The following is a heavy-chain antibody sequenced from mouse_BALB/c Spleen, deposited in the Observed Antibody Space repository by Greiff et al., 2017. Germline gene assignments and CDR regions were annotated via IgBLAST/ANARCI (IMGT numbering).Heavy chain of an antibody. J-gene: IGHJ2*01. CDR2: INPGSGGT. Sequence: QVQLQQSGAELVRPGTSVKVSCKASGYAFTNYLIEWVKQRPGQGLEWIGVINPGSGGTNYNEKFKGKATLTADKSSSTAYMQLSSLTSEDSAVYFCAKSPSSLLRPFDYWGQGTTLTVSS. CDR3: AKSPSSLLRPFDY. V-gene: IGHV1-54*01. CDR1: GYAFTNYL. D-gene: IGHD1-2*01.